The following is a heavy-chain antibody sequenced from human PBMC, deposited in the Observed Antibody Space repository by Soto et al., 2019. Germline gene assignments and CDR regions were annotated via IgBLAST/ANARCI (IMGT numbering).Heavy chain of an antibody. CDR3: AGNTPVRNDFDY. CDR2: IYYSGST. J-gene: IGHJ4*02. V-gene: IGHV4-39*01. D-gene: IGHD4-17*01. CDR1: GGSISSSSYY. Sequence: SETLSLTCTVSGGSISSSSYYWGWIRQPPGKGLEWIGSIYYSGSTYYNPSLKSRVTISVDTSKNQFSLKLSTVTAADTAVYYCAGNTPVRNDFDYWGQGTLVTVSS.